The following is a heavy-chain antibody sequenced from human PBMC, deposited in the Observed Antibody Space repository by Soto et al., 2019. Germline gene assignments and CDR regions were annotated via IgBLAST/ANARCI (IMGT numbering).Heavy chain of an antibody. D-gene: IGHD3-3*01. CDR3: DRGVSITIFGVVITYNWFEP. J-gene: IGHJ5*02. Sequence: PSETLSLTFTVSGGSISSCDYYWSWIRQPPVKVLEWIGYIYHSGGTDYSSSLKSRVTISVDTSKNQFSLKLSSVTAADTAGYYCDRGVSITIFGVVITYNWFEPWGHGRLVIVSS. CDR1: GGSISSCDYY. CDR2: IYHSGGT. V-gene: IGHV4-30-4*01.